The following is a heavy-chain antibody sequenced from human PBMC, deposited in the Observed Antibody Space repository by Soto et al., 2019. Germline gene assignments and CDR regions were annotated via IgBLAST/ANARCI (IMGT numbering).Heavy chain of an antibody. Sequence: GGSLRLSCAASGFIFSDYYMSWVRQAPGKGLEWVSYTSYSGYTIHYADSVKGRFTISRDNAKNSMYLQMNSLRAEDTAVYYCARDRNGDYGDNWGQGTLVTVSS. CDR1: GFIFSDYY. D-gene: IGHD1-1*01. CDR2: TSYSGYTI. J-gene: IGHJ4*02. V-gene: IGHV3-11*01. CDR3: ARDRNGDYGDN.